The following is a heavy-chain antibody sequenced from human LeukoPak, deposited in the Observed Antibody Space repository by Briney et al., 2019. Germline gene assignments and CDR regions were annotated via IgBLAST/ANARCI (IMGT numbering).Heavy chain of an antibody. CDR3: ARAYFDGMDV. J-gene: IGHJ6*02. CDR2: IIPIFGIA. V-gene: IGHV1-69*04. Sequence: GASVKVSCKASGGTFSSYAISWVRQAPGQGLEWMVRIIPIFGIANYAQKFQGRVTITADKSTSTAYMELSSLRSEDTAVYYCARAYFDGMDVWGQGTTVTVSS. CDR1: GGTFSSYA.